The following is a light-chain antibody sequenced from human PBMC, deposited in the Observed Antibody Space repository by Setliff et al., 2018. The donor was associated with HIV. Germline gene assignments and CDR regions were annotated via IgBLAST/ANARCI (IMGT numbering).Light chain of an antibody. V-gene: IGLV2-23*02. CDR3: CSYVGSDTLVV. CDR1: SSDVGGYNY. CDR2: DVS. J-gene: IGLJ2*01. Sequence: VLAQPASVSGSPGQSITISCTGTSSDVGGYNYVSWYQQRPGKAPKLIIYDVSKRPSGVSNRFSGSKSGNTASLTISGLQADDEADYYCCSYVGSDTLVVFGGGTQLTVL.